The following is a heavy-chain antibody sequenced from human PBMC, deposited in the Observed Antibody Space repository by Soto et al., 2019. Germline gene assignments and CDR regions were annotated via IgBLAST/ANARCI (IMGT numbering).Heavy chain of an antibody. CDR3: VKERDSNSWPSRDV. D-gene: IGHD3-22*01. CDR1: GYTFTRNG. Sequence: ASVKVSCKTSGYTFTRNGISWVRQAPGQGLEWMGWISPNTGNIKYAQKLQGRVIMTTDTSTSTAYMELRSLRSDDTAVYYCVKERDSNSWPSRDVWAPGTTVTVSS. CDR2: ISPNTGNI. J-gene: IGHJ6*02. V-gene: IGHV1-18*01.